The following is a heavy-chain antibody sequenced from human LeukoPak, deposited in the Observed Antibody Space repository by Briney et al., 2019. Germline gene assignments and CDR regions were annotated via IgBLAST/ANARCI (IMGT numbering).Heavy chain of an antibody. CDR3: AKDLPAAYFDY. CDR2: VRSDGDIK. D-gene: IGHD2-2*01. V-gene: IGHV3-30*02. J-gene: IGHJ4*02. CDR1: GFTISNYG. Sequence: GGSLRLSCAASGFTISNYGMHWVRQAPGKGLAWVAFVRSDGDIKYYADSVKGRFTISRDNSRTTLYLQMNSLRAEDTAVYHCAKDLPAAYFDYWGQGTLVTVSS.